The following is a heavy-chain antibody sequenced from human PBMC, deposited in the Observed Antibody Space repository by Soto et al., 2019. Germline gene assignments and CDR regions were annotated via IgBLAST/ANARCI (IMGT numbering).Heavy chain of an antibody. Sequence: ASVKVSCKASGGTFSSYAISWVRQAPGQGLEWMGGIIPIFGTANYAQKFQGRVTITADESTSTAYMELSSLRSEDTAVYYCARDGYCSSTSCSYYYYYGMDVWGQGTTVTVSS. CDR2: IIPIFGTA. CDR1: GGTFSSYA. CDR3: ARDGYCSSTSCSYYYYYGMDV. D-gene: IGHD2-2*03. J-gene: IGHJ6*02. V-gene: IGHV1-69*13.